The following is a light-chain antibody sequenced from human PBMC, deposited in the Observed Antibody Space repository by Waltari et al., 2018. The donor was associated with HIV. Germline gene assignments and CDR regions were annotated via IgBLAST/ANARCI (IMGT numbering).Light chain of an antibody. CDR3: AAWDDSLNAWV. CDR2: SNN. V-gene: IGLV1-44*01. Sequence: QSVLTQPPSASGTPGQRCSISCSGSSSNIGSNIVNWYQQLPGTAPKLLIYSNNQRPEGVPGRFSGSKSGTAASLAISGLQSEDEADYYCAAWDDSLNAWVFGGGTKLTVL. J-gene: IGLJ3*02. CDR1: SSNIGSNI.